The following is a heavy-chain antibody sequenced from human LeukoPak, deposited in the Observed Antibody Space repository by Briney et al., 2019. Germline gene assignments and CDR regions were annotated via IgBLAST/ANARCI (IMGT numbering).Heavy chain of an antibody. CDR2: IYNSGTT. CDR3: ARHAVEGKWQQFYYFNY. CDR1: GGSIRNSSFY. Sequence: KASETLSLTCAVSGGSIRNSSFYWGWIRQPPGKGLEWIASIYNSGTTYYNPSIKSRITIFVDTSKNQVSLKLRSVTAADTAVYYCARHAVEGKWQQFYYFNYWGQGSLVTVSS. J-gene: IGHJ4*02. V-gene: IGHV4-39*01. D-gene: IGHD5-24*01.